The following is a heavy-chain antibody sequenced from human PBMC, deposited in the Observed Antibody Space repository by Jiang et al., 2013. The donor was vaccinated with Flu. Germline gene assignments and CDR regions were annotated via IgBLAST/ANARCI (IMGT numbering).Heavy chain of an antibody. Sequence: KPTQTLTLTCTFSGFSLTTSGMRVSWIRQPPGKALEWLARIDWDDDKFYSTSLKTRLTISKDTSKNQVVLTMTNMDPVDTATYYCARSRGGSSWFDYWGPGNPGHRLL. D-gene: IGHD6-13*01. CDR3: ARSRGGSSWFDY. CDR2: IDWDDDK. V-gene: IGHV2-70*04. CDR1: GFSLTTSGMR. J-gene: IGHJ4*02.